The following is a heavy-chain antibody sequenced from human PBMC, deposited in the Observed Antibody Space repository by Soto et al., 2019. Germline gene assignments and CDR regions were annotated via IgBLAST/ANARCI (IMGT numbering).Heavy chain of an antibody. D-gene: IGHD1-7*01. CDR1: GYTFTSYY. J-gene: IGHJ4*02. V-gene: IGHV1-46*03. CDR2: INPSGGST. Sequence: ASVKVSCKASGYTFTSYYMHWVRQAPGQGLEWMGIINPSGGSTSYAQKFQGRVTMTRDTSTSTVYMELSSLRSEDTAVYYCARGVNLMITRTTFAYWGQETLVTVSS. CDR3: ARGVNLMITRTTFAY.